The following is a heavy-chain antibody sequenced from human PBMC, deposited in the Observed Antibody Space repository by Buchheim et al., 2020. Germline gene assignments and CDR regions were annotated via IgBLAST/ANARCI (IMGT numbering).Heavy chain of an antibody. V-gene: IGHV3-11*01. J-gene: IGHJ5*02. CDR1: GFTFNDFH. CDR3: AIHAREQLWTFRFDP. CDR2: ISDSSI. D-gene: IGHD1/OR15-1a*01. Sequence: QVQLVESGGGLVKPGGSLRLSCATSGFTFNDFHMSWIRQAPGKGLEWISYISDSSIYYADSVRGRFTISRDNAKRSLYLQMHNLRAEDTAVYYCAIHAREQLWTFRFDPWGQGT.